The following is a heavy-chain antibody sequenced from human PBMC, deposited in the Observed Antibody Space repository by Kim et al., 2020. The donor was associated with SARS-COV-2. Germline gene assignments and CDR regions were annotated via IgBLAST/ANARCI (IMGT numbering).Heavy chain of an antibody. Sequence: FQGRVTITADESTSTAYMELSSLRSEDTAVYYCARDRRGEDTAMAYYFDYWGQGTLVTVSS. J-gene: IGHJ4*02. V-gene: IGHV1-69*01. D-gene: IGHD5-18*01. CDR3: ARDRRGEDTAMAYYFDY.